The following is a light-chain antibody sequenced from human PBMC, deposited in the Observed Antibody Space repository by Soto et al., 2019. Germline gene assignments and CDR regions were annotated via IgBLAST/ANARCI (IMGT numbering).Light chain of an antibody. CDR3: QQYNNWSS. J-gene: IGKJ4*01. Sequence: EIVMTQSPATLSVSPGERATLSCRASQSVSSNLAWYQQKPGQAPRLLIYGASTRATGIPARFSGRGSGTEFTLTISILQSEDFAVYYCQQYNNWSSFGGGTMVEIK. CDR2: GAS. V-gene: IGKV3-15*01. CDR1: QSVSSN.